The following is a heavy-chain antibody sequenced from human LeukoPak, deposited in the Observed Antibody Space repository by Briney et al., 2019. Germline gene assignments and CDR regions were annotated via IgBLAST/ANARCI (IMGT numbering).Heavy chain of an antibody. V-gene: IGHV1-2*02. CDR3: ARGSAVVTTYRGGNWFDP. D-gene: IGHD5-18*01. CDR2: IIPNSGGT. CDR1: GYTFTGYY. Sequence: ASVKVSCKASGYTFTGYYMHWVRQAPGQGLEWMGWIIPNSGGTNYAPKFQGRVTMTRDTSISTAYMELTRLRSDDTAVYYCARGSAVVTTYRGGNWFDPWGQGTLVTVSS. J-gene: IGHJ5*02.